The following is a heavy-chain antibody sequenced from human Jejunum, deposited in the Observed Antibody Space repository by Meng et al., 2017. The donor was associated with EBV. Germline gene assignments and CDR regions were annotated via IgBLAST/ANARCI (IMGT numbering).Heavy chain of an antibody. Sequence: VQGEGPGPGLGQPSGTLSFTCAVSGASISSSHWWSWVRQAPGEGLEWIGEIYYTGRTNYNPSLKSRVSMSIDKSKNQFSLNLNSVTVADTAVYYCATSMSGYSYGYSWGQGTLVTVSS. CDR2: IYYTGRT. D-gene: IGHD5-12*01. J-gene: IGHJ5*02. CDR1: GASISSSHW. V-gene: IGHV4-4*02. CDR3: ATSMSGYSYGYS.